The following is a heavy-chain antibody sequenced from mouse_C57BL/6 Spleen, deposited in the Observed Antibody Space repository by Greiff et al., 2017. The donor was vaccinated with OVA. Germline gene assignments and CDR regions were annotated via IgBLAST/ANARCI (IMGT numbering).Heavy chain of an antibody. CDR2: ISSGGSYT. J-gene: IGHJ2*01. CDR3: ARRDTNY. CDR1: GFTFSSYG. Sequence: EVKLMESGGDLVKPGGSLKLSCAASGFTFSSYGMSWVRQTPDKRLEWVATISSGGSYTYYPDSVKGRFTISRDNAKNTLYLQMSSLKSEDTAMYYCARRDTNYWGQGTTLTVSS. D-gene: IGHD1-1*01. V-gene: IGHV5-6*01.